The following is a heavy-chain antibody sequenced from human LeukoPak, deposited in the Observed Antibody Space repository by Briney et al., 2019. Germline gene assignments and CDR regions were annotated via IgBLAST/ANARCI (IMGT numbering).Heavy chain of an antibody. CDR3: ARGVLLSWSNWFDP. J-gene: IGHJ5*02. Sequence: ASVKVSCKASGGTFSSYAISLVRQAPGQGLEWMGWMNPNSGNTGYAQKFQGRVTITRNTSISTAYMELSSLRSEDTAVYYCARGVLLSWSNWFDPCGRGTLVTVSS. D-gene: IGHD3-10*01. CDR1: GGTFSSYA. V-gene: IGHV1-8*03. CDR2: MNPNSGNT.